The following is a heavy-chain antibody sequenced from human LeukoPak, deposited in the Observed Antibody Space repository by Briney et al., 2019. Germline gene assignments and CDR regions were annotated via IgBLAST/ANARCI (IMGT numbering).Heavy chain of an antibody. Sequence: GGGPRLSRAAPGFTLFSFLVRWGRPGPGEGVGWGGHKKQEGRGENYLGSVKGRFTISRDNAKNSLYPQMNSLRAEHTAVYYCARERQPEYYDFWSGYLESYYYYYYGMDVWGQGTTVTVSS. CDR1: GFTLFSFL. CDR2: KKQEGRGE. CDR3: ARERQPEYYDFWSGYLESYYYYYYGMDV. J-gene: IGHJ6*02. D-gene: IGHD3-3*01. V-gene: IGHV3-7*01.